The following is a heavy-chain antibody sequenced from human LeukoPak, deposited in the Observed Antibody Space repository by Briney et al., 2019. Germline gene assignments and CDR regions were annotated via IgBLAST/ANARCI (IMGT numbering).Heavy chain of an antibody. Sequence: GGSLRLSCAASGFTFSSYAMHWVRQAPGKGLEWVVVISYDGSNKYYADSVKGRFTISRDNSKNTLYLQMNSLRAEDTAVYYCAKVPPVPNPYYYYGMDVWGQGTTVTVSS. J-gene: IGHJ6*02. CDR3: AKVPPVPNPYYYYGMDV. CDR1: GFTFSSYA. V-gene: IGHV3-30*04. CDR2: ISYDGSNK. D-gene: IGHD6-6*01.